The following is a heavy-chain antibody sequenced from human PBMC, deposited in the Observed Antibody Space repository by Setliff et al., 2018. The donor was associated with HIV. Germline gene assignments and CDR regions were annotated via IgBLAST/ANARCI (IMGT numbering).Heavy chain of an antibody. D-gene: IGHD2-21*01. Sequence: PGGSLRLSCAASGFTFSDYSMSWVRQAPGKGLEWVANIKQDGSEKYYVDSVKGRFTISRDNAKNSLYLQMNSLKIEDTAVYYCTTGTRLVDWGQGALVTVSS. CDR1: GFTFSDYS. V-gene: IGHV3-7*03. CDR3: TTGTRLVD. J-gene: IGHJ4*02. CDR2: IKQDGSEK.